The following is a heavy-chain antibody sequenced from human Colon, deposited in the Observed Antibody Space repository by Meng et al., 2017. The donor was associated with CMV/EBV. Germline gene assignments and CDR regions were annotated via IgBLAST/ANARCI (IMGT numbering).Heavy chain of an antibody. CDR3: ARERYDFWSGYKEDYYYGMDV. CDR1: GFTFDDYG. V-gene: IGHV3-20*04. D-gene: IGHD3-3*01. J-gene: IGHJ6*02. CDR2: INWNGGST. Sequence: GESLKISCAASGFTFDDYGMSWVRQAPGKGLEWVSGINWNGGSTGYADSVKGRFTISRDNAKNSLYLQMNSLRAEDTALYYCARERYDFWSGYKEDYYYGMDVWGQGTTVTVSS.